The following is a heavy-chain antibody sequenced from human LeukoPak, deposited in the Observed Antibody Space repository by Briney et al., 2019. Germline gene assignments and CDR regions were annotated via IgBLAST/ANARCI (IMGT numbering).Heavy chain of an antibody. D-gene: IGHD4-23*01. Sequence: GGSLRLSCAASGFTFSSYSMNWVRQAPGMGLEWVSYISSSSSTIYYADSVKGRFTISRDNAKNSLYLQMNSLRAEDTAVYYCARGGDYGGNSREVDYWGQGTLVTVSS. V-gene: IGHV3-48*01. CDR3: ARGGDYGGNSREVDY. CDR2: ISSSSSTI. CDR1: GFTFSSYS. J-gene: IGHJ4*02.